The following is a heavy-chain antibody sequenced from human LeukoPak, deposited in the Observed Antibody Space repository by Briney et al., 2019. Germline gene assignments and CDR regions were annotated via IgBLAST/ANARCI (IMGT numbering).Heavy chain of an antibody. V-gene: IGHV3-53*01. D-gene: IGHD6-19*01. J-gene: IGHJ4*02. CDR2: IYSGGTT. CDR3: ARESGSGWYTVDY. CDR1: GFTVSINY. Sequence: GGSLRLSCAASGFTVSINYMTWVRQAPGKGLEWVPVIYSGGTTYYADSVKGRFTISRDNSKNTLYLQMNSLRAEDTAVYYCARESGSGWYTVDYWGQGTLVTVSS.